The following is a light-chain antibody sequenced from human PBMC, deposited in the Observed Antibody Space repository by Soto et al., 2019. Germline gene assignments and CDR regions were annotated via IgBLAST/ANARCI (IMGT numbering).Light chain of an antibody. J-gene: IGLJ1*01. V-gene: IGLV2-18*01. Sequence: QSALTQPPSVSGSAGQSVTISCTGASSDVGTYNRVSWYQQPPGTAPKLMIYEVSNRPSGVPDRFSGSKSGNTASLTISVLQAEDEADYYCSLHTSSTPLYVFGTGTEVTVL. CDR3: SLHTSSTPLYV. CDR2: EVS. CDR1: SSDVGTYNR.